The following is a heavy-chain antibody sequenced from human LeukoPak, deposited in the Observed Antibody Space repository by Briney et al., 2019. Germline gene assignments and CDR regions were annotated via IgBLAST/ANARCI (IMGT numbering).Heavy chain of an antibody. CDR1: GGSISSGDYY. D-gene: IGHD3-22*01. CDR3: ARGLYYYDSSGYYFDY. CDR2: IYYSGST. V-gene: IGHV4-61*08. Sequence: SETLSLTRTVSGGSISSGDYYWSWIRQPPGKGLEWIGYIYYSGSTNYNPSLKSRVTISVDTSKNQFSLKLSSVTAADTAVYYCARGLYYYDSSGYYFDYWGQGTLVTVSS. J-gene: IGHJ4*02.